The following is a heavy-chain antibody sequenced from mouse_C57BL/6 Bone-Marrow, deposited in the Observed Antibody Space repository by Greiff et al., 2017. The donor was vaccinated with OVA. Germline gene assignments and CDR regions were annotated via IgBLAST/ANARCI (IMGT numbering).Heavy chain of an antibody. V-gene: IGHV1-82*01. J-gene: IGHJ2*01. CDR2: IYPGDGDT. CDR3: ARRGDY. Sequence: VMLVESGAELVKPGASVKLSCKASGYTFTEYTIHWVKQRSGQGLEWIGRIYPGDGDTNYNGKFKGKATLTEDKSSSTAYMQLSSLTSEDSAVYFCARRGDYWGQGTTLTVSS. CDR1: GYTFTEYT.